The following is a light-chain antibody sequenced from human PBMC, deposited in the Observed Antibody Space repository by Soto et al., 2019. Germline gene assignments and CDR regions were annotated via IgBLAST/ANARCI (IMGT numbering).Light chain of an antibody. Sequence: VFTPSPCTLSLSPRDRATLSCRASQTVRNNYLAWYQQKPGQAPRLLIYGASTRATGIPARFSGSGSGTEFTLTISSLQSEDFAVYYCQHYYYWPPWTFGQGTKVDIK. CDR2: GAS. J-gene: IGKJ1*01. V-gene: IGKV3-15*01. CDR1: QTVRNN. CDR3: QHYYYWPPWT.